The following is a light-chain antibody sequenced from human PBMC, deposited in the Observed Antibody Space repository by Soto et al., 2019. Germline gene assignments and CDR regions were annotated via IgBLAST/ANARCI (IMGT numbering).Light chain of an antibody. CDR1: QSVSSS. CDR2: GAS. Sequence: EIVMTQSPATLSVSPGERATLSCRASQSVSSSLAWYQQKPGQAPRLLIYGASTRATGIPARFSGSGSGTEFTLTISSLQSEDFAVYYWQQYNNWPRTFGQGTKVDIK. J-gene: IGKJ1*01. CDR3: QQYNNWPRT. V-gene: IGKV3-15*01.